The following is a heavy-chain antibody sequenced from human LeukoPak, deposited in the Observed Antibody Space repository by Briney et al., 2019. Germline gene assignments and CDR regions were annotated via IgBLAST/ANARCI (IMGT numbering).Heavy chain of an antibody. CDR2: IRSDGSNK. D-gene: IGHD4-17*01. J-gene: IGHJ3*02. CDR3: AKCMTTVPRAAFDI. CDR1: GFTFTSYG. Sequence: AGGSLRLSCAASGFTFTSYGMHWVRQAPGKGLEWVAFIRSDGSNKYYADSVKGRFTISRDNSKNTLYLQMNSLRIEDTAVYYCAKCMTTVPRAAFDIWGQGTMVTVSS. V-gene: IGHV3-30*02.